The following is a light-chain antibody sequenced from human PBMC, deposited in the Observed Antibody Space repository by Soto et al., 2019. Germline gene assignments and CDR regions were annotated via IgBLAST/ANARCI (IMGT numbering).Light chain of an antibody. CDR2: DVR. V-gene: IGLV2-11*01. CDR1: SSDVGGYNS. Sequence: QSPLTQPRAVSGSTGQSVTISCTGTSSDVGGYNSVSWYPHHPDKAPKLIIYDVRTRPSGVPDRFSGSKSGNTASLTISGLQSEDETDYYCCSYAGSYTYVFGPGTKVTVL. J-gene: IGLJ1*01. CDR3: CSYAGSYTYV.